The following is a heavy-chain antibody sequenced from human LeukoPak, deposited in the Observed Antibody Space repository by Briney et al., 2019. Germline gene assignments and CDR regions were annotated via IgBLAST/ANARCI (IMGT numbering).Heavy chain of an antibody. V-gene: IGHV3-30-3*01. CDR1: GFTFSSYA. J-gene: IGHJ3*02. Sequence: PGRSLRLSCAASGFTFSSYAMHWVRQAPGKGLEWVAVISYDGSNKYYADSVKGRFTISRDNSKNTLYLQMNSLRAEDTAVYYCAREGKVNELGDAFDIWGQGTMVTVSS. CDR3: AREGKVNELGDAFDI. CDR2: ISYDGSNK. D-gene: IGHD1-1*01.